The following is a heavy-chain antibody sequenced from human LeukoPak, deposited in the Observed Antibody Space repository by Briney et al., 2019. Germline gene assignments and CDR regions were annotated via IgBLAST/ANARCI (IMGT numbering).Heavy chain of an antibody. Sequence: GASVKVSCKASGYTFTSYDINWVRQATGQGLEWMGWMNPNSGNTGYAQKFQGRVTMTRNTSISTAYMELSSLRSEDTAVYYCARGEGVPAAVMYYYYYMDVWGKGTTVTVSS. D-gene: IGHD2-2*01. CDR2: MNPNSGNT. CDR3: ARGEGVPAAVMYYYYYMDV. CDR1: GYTFTSYD. J-gene: IGHJ6*03. V-gene: IGHV1-8*01.